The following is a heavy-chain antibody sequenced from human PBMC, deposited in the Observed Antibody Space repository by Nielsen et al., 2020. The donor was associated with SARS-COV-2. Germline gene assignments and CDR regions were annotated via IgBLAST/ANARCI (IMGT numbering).Heavy chain of an antibody. J-gene: IGHJ1*01. V-gene: IGHV3-15*01. CDR1: GFTFSNPW. CDR3: TTGGITMVRGVMQY. Sequence: GGSLTLSCAASGFTFSNPWMNWVRQAPGKGLEWVGRIKSKVDGGTTDYAGPVKGRLTISRDDSKNTLYLQMNSLKTEDTAVYYCTTGGITMVRGVMQYWGQGTLVTVSP. CDR2: IKSKVDGGTT. D-gene: IGHD3-10*01.